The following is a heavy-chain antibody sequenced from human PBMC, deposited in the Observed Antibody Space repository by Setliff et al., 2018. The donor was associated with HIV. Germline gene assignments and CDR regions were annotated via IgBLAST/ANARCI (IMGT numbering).Heavy chain of an antibody. CDR2: INHRGST. V-gene: IGHV4-34*01. CDR3: AGAITFGGVIVH. Sequence: PSETLSLTCAFYGGSLNGFYWGWVRQSPGKGLEWIGEINHRGSTNYNPSLKSRVTISVDTSKNQFSLKLSSVTAADTALYYCAGAITFGGVIVHWGQGTLVTVSS. CDR1: GGSLNGFY. D-gene: IGHD3-16*02. J-gene: IGHJ4*02.